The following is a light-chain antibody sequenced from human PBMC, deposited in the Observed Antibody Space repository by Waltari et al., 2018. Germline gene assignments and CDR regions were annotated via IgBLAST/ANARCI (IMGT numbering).Light chain of an antibody. Sequence: EIVLTQSPATLSLSPGERATLSCRSSQSVSTYLAWYQQKPGQAPRLLIYDASNRATGIPARFSGSGSGTDFTLTISSLEPEDFALYYCQQRSNRPPIFTFGPGTKVDIK. CDR1: QSVSTY. V-gene: IGKV3-11*01. CDR2: DAS. CDR3: QQRSNRPPIFT. J-gene: IGKJ3*01.